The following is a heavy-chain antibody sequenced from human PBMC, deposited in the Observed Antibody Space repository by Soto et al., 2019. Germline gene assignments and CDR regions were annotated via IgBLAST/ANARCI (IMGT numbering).Heavy chain of an antibody. Sequence: QVQLVQSGAEVKKPGASVKVSCKASGYTFTSYGISWVRQAPGQGLEWMGWISAYNGNTNYAQKLQGRVTMTTDTSTXXAYMELRSLRSDDTAVYYCARDMAIAAADPNWFDPWGQGTLVTVSS. CDR2: ISAYNGNT. CDR1: GYTFTSYG. CDR3: ARDMAIAAADPNWFDP. J-gene: IGHJ5*02. D-gene: IGHD6-13*01. V-gene: IGHV1-18*01.